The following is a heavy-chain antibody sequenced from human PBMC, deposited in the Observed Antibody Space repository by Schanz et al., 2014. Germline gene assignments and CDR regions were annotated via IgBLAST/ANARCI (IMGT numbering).Heavy chain of an antibody. V-gene: IGHV1-18*01. CDR1: GYTFTTYA. J-gene: IGHJ5*02. CDR2: ISAYNGNT. CDR3: AKAEYDILTGSYSRLDP. Sequence: QVQLVQSGAEVKKPGASVRVSCKASGYTFTTYAMSWVRQAPGQGLEWVGWISAYNGNTKYPQKLQGRVTMTADTSTNTAYMELRSLRSDDTAVYYCAKAEYDILTGSYSRLDPWGQGTLVTVSS. D-gene: IGHD3-9*01.